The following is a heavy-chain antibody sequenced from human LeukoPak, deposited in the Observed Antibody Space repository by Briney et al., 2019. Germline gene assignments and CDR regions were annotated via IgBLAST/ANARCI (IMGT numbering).Heavy chain of an antibody. V-gene: IGHV1-18*01. J-gene: IGHJ4*02. CDR3: ARGITMVRGVIITTGLGY. D-gene: IGHD3-10*01. CDR1: GYTFTSYG. CDR2: ISAYNGNT. Sequence: GASVKVSCKASGYTFTSYGISRVRQAPGHGLEWMGWISAYNGNTNYSQKLQGRVTMTTDTSTSTAYMELRSLRSDDTAVYYCARGITMVRGVIITTGLGYWGQGTLVTVSS.